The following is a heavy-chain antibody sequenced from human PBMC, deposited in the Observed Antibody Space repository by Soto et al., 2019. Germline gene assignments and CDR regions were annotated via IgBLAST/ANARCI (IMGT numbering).Heavy chain of an antibody. CDR1: GFTFTSSA. CDR3: AASHVDIVATIGYAFDI. J-gene: IGHJ3*02. D-gene: IGHD5-12*01. V-gene: IGHV1-58*02. Sequence: SVKVSCKASGFTFTSSAMQWVRQARGQRLEWIGWIVVGSGNTNYAQKFQERVTITRDMSTSTAYMELSSLRSEDAAVYYCAASHVDIVATIGYAFDIWGQGTMVTVSS. CDR2: IVVGSGNT.